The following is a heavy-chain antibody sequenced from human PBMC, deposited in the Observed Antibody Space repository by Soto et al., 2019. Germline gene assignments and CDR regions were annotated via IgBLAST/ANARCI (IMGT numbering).Heavy chain of an antibody. V-gene: IGHV4-30-2*01. D-gene: IGHD3-3*01. CDR3: AAGAIFGVVPLDY. J-gene: IGHJ4*02. Sequence: SETLSLTCAVSGGSISSGGYSWSWIRQPPGKGLEWIGYIYHSGSTHYNPSLKSRVTISVDRSKNQFSLKLSSVTAADTAVYYCAAGAIFGVVPLDYWGQGTLVTVSS. CDR2: IYHSGST. CDR1: GGSISSGGYS.